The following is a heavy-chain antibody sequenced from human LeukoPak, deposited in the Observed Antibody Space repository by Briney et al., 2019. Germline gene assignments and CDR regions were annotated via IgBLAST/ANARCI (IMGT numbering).Heavy chain of an antibody. CDR3: ARAPVAGAGSFDY. J-gene: IGHJ4*02. Sequence: GASVKVSCKASGYTFTSYTINWVRQAPGQGLEWMGWINPNSGGTNYAQKFQGRVTMTRDTSISTAYMELSRLRSDDTAVYYCARAPVAGAGSFDYWGQGTLVTVSS. CDR2: INPNSGGT. V-gene: IGHV1-2*02. CDR1: GYTFTSYT. D-gene: IGHD6-19*01.